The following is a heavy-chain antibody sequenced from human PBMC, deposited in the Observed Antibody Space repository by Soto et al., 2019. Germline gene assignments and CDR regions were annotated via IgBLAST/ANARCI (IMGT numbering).Heavy chain of an antibody. CDR3: ARDKEAGSGSSYGY. J-gene: IGHJ4*02. D-gene: IGHD3-10*01. CDR2: ISAYNGNT. V-gene: IGHV1-18*01. CDR1: GYTFTSYG. Sequence: QVQLVQSGAEVKKPGASVKVSCKASGYTFTSYGISWVRQAPGQGLEWMGWISAYNGNTNYAQKRHGRVTMTTDKYTSKEEMERRSMRSDDTAGDYCARDKEAGSGSSYGYWGQGTLVTVSS.